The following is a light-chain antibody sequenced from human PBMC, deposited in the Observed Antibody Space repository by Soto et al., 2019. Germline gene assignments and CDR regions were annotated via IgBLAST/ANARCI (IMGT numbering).Light chain of an antibody. CDR2: GAS. CDR1: QSVAKNF. Sequence: EIALTQSPGTLSLSPGERATLSCRASQSVAKNFLAWYQQKPGQAPRLLIYGASSKASGIPDRFSGSGSGTDFTLTISRLEPEDFAVFYCHQYASSPLTFGGGTKVEI. CDR3: HQYASSPLT. V-gene: IGKV3-20*01. J-gene: IGKJ4*01.